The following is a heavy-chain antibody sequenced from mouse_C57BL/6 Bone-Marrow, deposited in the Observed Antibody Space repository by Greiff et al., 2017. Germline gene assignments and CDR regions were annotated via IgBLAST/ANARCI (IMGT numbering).Heavy chain of an antibody. CDR1: GFNIKDDY. D-gene: IGHD2-1*01. CDR3: TTGEYYGNYDGYFDG. J-gene: IGHJ1*03. CDR2: IDPENGDT. Sequence: EVKLLESGAELVRPGASVKLSCTASGFNIKDDYMHWVKQRPEQGLEWIGWIDPENGDTEYASKFQGKATITADTSSNTAYLQLSSLTSEDTAVYYCTTGEYYGNYDGYFDGWGTGTTVTVSS. V-gene: IGHV14-4*01.